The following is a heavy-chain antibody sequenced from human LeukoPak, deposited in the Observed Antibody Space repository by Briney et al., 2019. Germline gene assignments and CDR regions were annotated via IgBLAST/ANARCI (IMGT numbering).Heavy chain of an antibody. CDR1: GFNYDDYA. J-gene: IGHJ6*04. CDR2: IERNGGST. CDR3: ARPVDIVATGNPFFFMHV. Sequence: GGSLSLSCTASGFNYDDYAVSGVRQGPGKGLEWVSGIERNGGSTAYADSVKGRFTISRDNAKNSLYLEMNSLRVEDTALYYCARPVDIVATGNPFFFMHVWGKGTTVSVSA. V-gene: IGHV3-20*04. D-gene: IGHD5-12*01.